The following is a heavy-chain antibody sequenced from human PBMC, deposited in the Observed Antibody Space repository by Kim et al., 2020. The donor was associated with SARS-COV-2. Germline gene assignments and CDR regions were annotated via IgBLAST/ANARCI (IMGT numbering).Heavy chain of an antibody. CDR2: ISAYNGNT. CDR3: AREELEFYDSSGYSPYYYFGMDV. CDR1: GYTFTSYG. J-gene: IGHJ6*02. Sequence: ASVKGSCKSSGYTFTSYGISWVRQAPGQGLELMGWISAYNGNTNYAQKLHGRVTMTTDTSTSTAYMELRSLRSDDTAVYYCAREELEFYDSSGYSPYYYFGMDVWGQGTTVTVSS. V-gene: IGHV1-18*01. D-gene: IGHD3-22*01.